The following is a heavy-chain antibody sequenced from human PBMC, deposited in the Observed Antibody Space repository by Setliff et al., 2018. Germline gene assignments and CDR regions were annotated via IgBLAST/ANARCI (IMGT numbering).Heavy chain of an antibody. Sequence: SETLSLTCTVSGASLSSGTYYWGWIRQPPGKGLEWIGRIYYRGDTYYNASLKSRVTMSVDTSKNQFSLNLTSVTAADTAVYYCARGGTFRYFDYWGQGTPVTVSS. CDR2: IYYRGDT. CDR3: ARGGTFRYFDY. CDR1: GASLSSGTYY. D-gene: IGHD5-12*01. V-gene: IGHV4-39*07. J-gene: IGHJ4*02.